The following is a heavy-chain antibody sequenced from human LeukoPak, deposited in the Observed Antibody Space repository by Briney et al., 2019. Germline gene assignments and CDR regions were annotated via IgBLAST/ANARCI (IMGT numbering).Heavy chain of an antibody. Sequence: GASVKVSCKLSGYTFTGSSIHWVRQAPGQGLEWMGWVSCSTGDTKFAQKFQGRVTMTRDTSISTAYMELSRLRSDDTAVYYCARADPVDYWGQGTQVTVSS. V-gene: IGHV1-2*02. CDR2: VSCSTGDT. CDR3: ARADPVDY. J-gene: IGHJ4*02. CDR1: GYTFTGSS.